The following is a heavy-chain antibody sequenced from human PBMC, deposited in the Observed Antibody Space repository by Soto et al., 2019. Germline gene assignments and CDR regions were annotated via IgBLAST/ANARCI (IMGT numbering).Heavy chain of an antibody. CDR2: IIPVFGTG. J-gene: IGHJ6*02. D-gene: IGHD6-13*01. CDR1: GGTFSSYF. V-gene: IGHV1-69*01. CDR3: ARETPSAAAAYYYYGLDV. Sequence: QVQLVQSGAEVKKVGSSVKVSCKVSGGTFSSYFINWVRQAPGQGLEWVGGIIPVFGTGSYAEKFQGRVTITADESTSTAYMELSRLRSDDTAVYYCARETPSAAAAYYYYGLDVWGQGTTVTVPS.